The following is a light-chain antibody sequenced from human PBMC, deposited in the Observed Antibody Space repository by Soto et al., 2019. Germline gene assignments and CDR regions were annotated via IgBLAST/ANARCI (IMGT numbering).Light chain of an antibody. CDR1: QSVSSSY. CDR3: QHYGSSPYT. V-gene: IGKV3-20*01. Sequence: EIVLTQSPGTLSLSPGERATLSCRASQSVSSSYLAWYQQKPGQAPRLLIYGASSRATGIPDNFSGSGSGTDFTLTISRLEPEDFAVYYCQHYGSSPYTFGQGTKLEI. J-gene: IGKJ2*01. CDR2: GAS.